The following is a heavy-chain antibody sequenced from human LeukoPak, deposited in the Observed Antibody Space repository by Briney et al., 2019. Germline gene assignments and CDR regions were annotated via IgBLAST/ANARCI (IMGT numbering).Heavy chain of an antibody. Sequence: SETLSLTCAVSGGSISSSNWWSWVRQPPGKGLEWIGEIYHSGSTNYNPSLKSRVTISVDKSKNQFSLKLSSVTAADTAVYYCASLGGEYYYDSSGFFWGQGTLVTVSS. D-gene: IGHD3-22*01. J-gene: IGHJ4*02. V-gene: IGHV4-4*02. CDR1: GGSISSSNW. CDR2: IYHSGST. CDR3: ASLGGEYYYDSSGFF.